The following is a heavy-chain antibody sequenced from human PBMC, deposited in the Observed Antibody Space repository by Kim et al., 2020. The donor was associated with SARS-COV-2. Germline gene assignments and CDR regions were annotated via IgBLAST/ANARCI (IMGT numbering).Heavy chain of an antibody. J-gene: IGHJ4*02. CDR2: IVVGSGNT. CDR3: AADTEYSGYDFDY. D-gene: IGHD5-12*01. CDR1: GFTFTSSA. V-gene: IGHV1-58*01. Sequence: SVKVSCKASGFTFTSSAVQWVRQARGQRLEWIGWIVVGSGNTNYAQKFQERVTITRDMSTSTAYMELSSLRSEDTAVYYCAADTEYSGYDFDYWGQGTLVTVSS.